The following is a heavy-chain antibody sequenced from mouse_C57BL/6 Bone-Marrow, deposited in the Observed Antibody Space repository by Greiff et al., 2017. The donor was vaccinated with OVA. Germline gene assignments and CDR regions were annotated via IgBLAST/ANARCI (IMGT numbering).Heavy chain of an antibody. D-gene: IGHD1-1*01. CDR3: ARVITTVGGDFDY. J-gene: IGHJ2*01. CDR2: INPYNGGT. Sequence: EVQLQQSGPVLVKPGASVKMSCKASGYTFTDYYMNWVKQSHGKSLEWIGVINPYNGGTSYNQKFKGKATLTVDKSSSTAYMELNSLTSEDSAVYYCARVITTVGGDFDYWGQGTTLTVSS. V-gene: IGHV1-19*01. CDR1: GYTFTDYY.